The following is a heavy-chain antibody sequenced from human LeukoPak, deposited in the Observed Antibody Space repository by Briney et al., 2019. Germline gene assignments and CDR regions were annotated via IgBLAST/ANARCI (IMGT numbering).Heavy chain of an antibody. V-gene: IGHV3-21*01. CDR3: ARGSPNSGSYLGLDC. CDR1: GFTFSSYS. D-gene: IGHD1-26*01. CDR2: ISSSSSYI. Sequence: GGSLRLSCSASGFTFSSYSMNWVRQAPGKGLEWVSSISSSSSYISYADSVKGRFTISRDSAKNSLYLQMNSLRAEDTAVYYCARGSPNSGSYLGLDCWGQGTLVTVSS. J-gene: IGHJ4*02.